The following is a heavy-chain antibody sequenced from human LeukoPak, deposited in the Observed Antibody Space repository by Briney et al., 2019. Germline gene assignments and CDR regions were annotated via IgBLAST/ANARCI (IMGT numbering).Heavy chain of an antibody. CDR3: AKDTGFYFLDY. D-gene: IGHD2/OR15-2a*01. V-gene: IGHV3-30*04. J-gene: IGHJ4*02. Sequence: PGGSLRLSCAASGFTFSSYAMHWVRQAPGKGLEWVAVISYDGSNKYYADSVKGRFTISRDNSKDTLYLQMNSLRAEDTAVYYCAKDTGFYFLDYWGQGTLVTVSS. CDR2: ISYDGSNK. CDR1: GFTFSSYA.